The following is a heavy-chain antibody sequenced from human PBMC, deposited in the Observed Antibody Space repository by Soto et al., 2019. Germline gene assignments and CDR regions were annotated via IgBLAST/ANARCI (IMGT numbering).Heavy chain of an antibody. CDR2: FDPEDGET. Sequence: RASVKVSCKVSGYTLTELSMHWVRQAPGKGLEWMGGFDPEDGETIYAQKFQGRVTITEDTSTSTAYMELSSLRSEDTAVYYCAGSSGYSSWAFDIWGQGTMVT. V-gene: IGHV1-24*01. CDR3: AGSSGYSSWAFDI. CDR1: GYTLTELS. D-gene: IGHD3-22*01. J-gene: IGHJ3*02.